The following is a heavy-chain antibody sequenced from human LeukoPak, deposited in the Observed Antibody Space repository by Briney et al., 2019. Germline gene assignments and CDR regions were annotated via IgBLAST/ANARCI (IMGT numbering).Heavy chain of an antibody. J-gene: IGHJ4*02. CDR2: IYYSGST. V-gene: IGHV4-59*01. CDR1: GGSIRSYY. D-gene: IGHD1-1*01. CDR3: ARVQAYGCKGYFDY. Sequence: SETLSLTCTVSGGSIRSYYWSWIRQPPGKGLEWIGYIYYSGSTNYNPSLKSRVTISVDKSKNQFSLKLSSVTAADTAVYYCARVQAYGCKGYFDYWGQGTLVTVSS.